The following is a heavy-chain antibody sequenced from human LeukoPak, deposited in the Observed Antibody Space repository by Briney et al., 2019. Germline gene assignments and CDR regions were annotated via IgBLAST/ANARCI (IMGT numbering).Heavy chain of an antibody. D-gene: IGHD6-19*01. CDR1: GGSISSGGYS. CDR2: IYHSGST. CDR3: ARPWTIAVAGRSWFDP. J-gene: IGHJ5*02. Sequence: KPSQTLSLTCAVSGGSISSGGYSWSWIRQPPGKGLEWIGYIYHSGSTYYNPSLKSRVTISVDRSKNQFSLKLSSVTAADTAVYYCARPWTIAVAGRSWFDPWGQGTLVTVSS. V-gene: IGHV4-30-2*01.